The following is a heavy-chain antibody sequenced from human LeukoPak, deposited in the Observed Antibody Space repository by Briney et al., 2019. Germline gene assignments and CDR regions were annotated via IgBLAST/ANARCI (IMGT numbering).Heavy chain of an antibody. CDR1: GGSISSYY. V-gene: IGHV4-59*01. J-gene: IGHJ5*02. Sequence: SETLSLTCTVSGGSISSYYWSWIRQPPGKGLEWIGYIYYSGSNNYNPSLKSRVTISVDTSKNQFSLKLSSVTAADTAVYYCARDLGHGWFDPWGQGTLVTVSS. CDR2: IYYSGSN. CDR3: ARDLGHGWFDP. D-gene: IGHD7-27*01.